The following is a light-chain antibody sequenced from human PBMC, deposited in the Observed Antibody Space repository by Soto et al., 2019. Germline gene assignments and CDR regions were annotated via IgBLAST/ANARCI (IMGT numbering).Light chain of an antibody. CDR2: DAS. CDR3: QRYGSLTYT. Sequence: EIVLTQSPGTLSLSPGEGATLSCRASQSVSSSYLAWYQQKPGQAPRLLIYDASSRATGIPDRFSGSGSGTDFTLTISRLEPEDFAVYYCQRYGSLTYTFGQGTNVDIK. CDR1: QSVSSSY. V-gene: IGKV3-20*01. J-gene: IGKJ2*01.